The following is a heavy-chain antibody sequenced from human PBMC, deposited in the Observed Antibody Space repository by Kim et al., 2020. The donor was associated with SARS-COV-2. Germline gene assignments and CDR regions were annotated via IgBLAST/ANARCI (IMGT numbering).Heavy chain of an antibody. CDR2: ISSSSSYI. CDR1: GFTFSSYS. V-gene: IGHV3-21*01. D-gene: IGHD5-12*01. J-gene: IGHJ4*02. CDR3: ARASGYSGYDVSLDY. Sequence: GGSLRLSCAASGFTFSSYSMNWVRQSPGKGLEWVSSISSSSSYIYYADSVKGRFTISRDNAKNSLYLQMNSLRAEDTAVYYCARASGYSGYDVSLDYWGQGTLVTVSS.